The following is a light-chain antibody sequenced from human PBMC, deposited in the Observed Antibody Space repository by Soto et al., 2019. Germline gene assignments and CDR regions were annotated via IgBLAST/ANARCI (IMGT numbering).Light chain of an antibody. CDR3: QQSYTTPYT. CDR2: AAA. CDR1: QSIASH. Sequence: DIQMTQSPSSLSASVGDGVTITCRASQSIASHLNWYQQKPGKAPNLLIYAAASFQSGVPSRFSGSESGTDFTLTINSLQPEDFATYYCQQSYTTPYTFGQGTKLEIK. V-gene: IGKV1-39*01. J-gene: IGKJ2*01.